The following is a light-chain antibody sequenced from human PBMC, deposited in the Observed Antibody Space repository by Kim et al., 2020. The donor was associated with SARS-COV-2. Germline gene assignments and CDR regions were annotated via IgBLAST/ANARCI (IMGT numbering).Light chain of an antibody. CDR2: GAS. CDR1: QSVNNK. Sequence: VSPGERATLSCRASQSVNNKLAWYQQKPGQAPRLLIYGASTRATGIPARFSGTGSGTEFTFTISSLQSEDFAVYYCQQYNSALMYTFGQGTKLEI. J-gene: IGKJ2*01. CDR3: QQYNSALMYT. V-gene: IGKV3-15*01.